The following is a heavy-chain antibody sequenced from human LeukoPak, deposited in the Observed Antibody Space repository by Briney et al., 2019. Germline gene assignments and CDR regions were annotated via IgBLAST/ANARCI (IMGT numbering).Heavy chain of an antibody. CDR2: FDPGDGKT. J-gene: IGHJ6*02. Sequence: ASVKVSCKVSGYTLTELSMFWVRQAPGKGLEWMGSFDPGDGKTVYAQKFQGRVTMTEDTSTDTAYMELSSLRSEDTAVYYCATGYLVTAGLMDVWGQGTTVTVSS. CDR1: GYTLTELS. CDR3: ATGYLVTAGLMDV. D-gene: IGHD6-13*01. V-gene: IGHV1-24*01.